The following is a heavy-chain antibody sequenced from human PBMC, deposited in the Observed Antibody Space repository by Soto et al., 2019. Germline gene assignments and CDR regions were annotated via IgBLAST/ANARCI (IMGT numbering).Heavy chain of an antibody. Sequence: EVQVLDSGGGLVQPGGSLRLSCAASGFTFNNYAMNWVRQAPGKGLEWVATISATGGSTYYADSVKGRFTISRDNSKNTLYLQMNGLRVEDTAVYYCAKDRLAGNFDYWGQGPRVTVSS. CDR2: ISATGGST. CDR3: AKDRLAGNFDY. CDR1: GFTFNNYA. V-gene: IGHV3-23*01. J-gene: IGHJ4*02.